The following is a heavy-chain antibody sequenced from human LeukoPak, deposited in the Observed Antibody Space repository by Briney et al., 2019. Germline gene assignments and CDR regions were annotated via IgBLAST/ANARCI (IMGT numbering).Heavy chain of an antibody. D-gene: IGHD5/OR15-5a*01. V-gene: IGHV3-30*04. J-gene: IGHJ4*02. CDR1: GFMFSDHT. Sequence: GGSLRLSCVASGFMFSDHTFHWVRQSPDKGLEWVALIGSDGSKKYYADSVQGRFTVSRENSKNTLFLQMNTLRADDTAVYFCARQMTSTRLFDSWGQGTLVTVSS. CDR2: IGSDGSKK. CDR3: ARQMTSTRLFDS.